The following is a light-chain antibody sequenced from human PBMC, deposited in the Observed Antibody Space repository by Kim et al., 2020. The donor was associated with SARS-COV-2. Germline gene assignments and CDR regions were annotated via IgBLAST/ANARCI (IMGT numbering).Light chain of an antibody. CDR1: QSVSSL. CDR2: KAS. V-gene: IGKV1-5*03. Sequence: DIQMTQSPSILSASVGDRVTITCRASQSVSSLLAWYQQKPGKAPKLLISKASSLEGGVPSRFSGRGSGTEFTLTINTLQPDDFATYSCQQYDSHPYTFGQGTKLE. CDR3: QQYDSHPYT. J-gene: IGKJ2*01.